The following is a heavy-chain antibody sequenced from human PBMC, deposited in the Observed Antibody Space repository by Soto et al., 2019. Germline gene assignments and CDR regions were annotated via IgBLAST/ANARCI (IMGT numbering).Heavy chain of an antibody. Sequence: LRLSCAASKFTFSNYAMSWVRQAPGKGLQWVSGISGSSGSIDYADSVKGRFTISRDNTKNTLYLQMNSLRAEDTALYYCATGMGGYSYVNYGMDVWGQGTTVTVAS. J-gene: IGHJ6*02. CDR1: KFTFSNYA. V-gene: IGHV3-23*01. CDR2: ISGSSGSI. D-gene: IGHD5-18*01. CDR3: ATGMGGYSYVNYGMDV.